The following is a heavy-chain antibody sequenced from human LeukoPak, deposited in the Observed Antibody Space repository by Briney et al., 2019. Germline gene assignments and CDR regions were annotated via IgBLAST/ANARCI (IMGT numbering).Heavy chain of an antibody. CDR2: ISYDGSNK. V-gene: IGHV3-30*04. D-gene: IGHD2-15*01. Sequence: GGSLRLSCAASGFTFSSYAMHWVRQAPGKGLEWVAVISYDGSNKYYADSVKGRFTISRDNSKNTLYLQMNSLRAEDTAVYYCARDRVVAATHTNWFDPWGQGTLVTVSP. CDR1: GFTFSSYA. J-gene: IGHJ5*02. CDR3: ARDRVVAATHTNWFDP.